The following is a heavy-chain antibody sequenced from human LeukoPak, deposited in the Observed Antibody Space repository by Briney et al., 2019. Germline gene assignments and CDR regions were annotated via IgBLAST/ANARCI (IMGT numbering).Heavy chain of an antibody. J-gene: IGHJ4*02. CDR1: GFTFRSYG. CDR3: ARQYYDYVWGSYRHNDY. V-gene: IGHV3-30*02. CDR2: IRYDGTDK. Sequence: GGSLRLSCVASGFTFRSYGMHWVRQAPGKGLEWVTFIRYDGTDKYYADSVKGRFTISRDNSKNTLFLQMNSLRIEDTAVYYCARQYYDYVWGSYRHNDYWGQGTLVTVSS. D-gene: IGHD3-16*02.